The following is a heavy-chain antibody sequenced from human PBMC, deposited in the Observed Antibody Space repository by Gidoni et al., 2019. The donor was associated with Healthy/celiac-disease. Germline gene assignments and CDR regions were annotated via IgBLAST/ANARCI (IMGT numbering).Heavy chain of an antibody. V-gene: IGHV4-39*01. CDR1: GGSISSSSYY. D-gene: IGHD3-16*01. J-gene: IGHJ4*02. CDR2: IYYSGST. Sequence: QLQLQESGPGLVKPSETLSPTCTVSGGSISSSSYYWGWIRQPPGKGLEWIGSIYYSGSTYYNPSLKSRVTISVDTSKNQFSLKLSSVTAADTAVYYCARRPNYDYIWGRMSESDYWGQGTLVTVSS. CDR3: ARRPNYDYIWGRMSESDY.